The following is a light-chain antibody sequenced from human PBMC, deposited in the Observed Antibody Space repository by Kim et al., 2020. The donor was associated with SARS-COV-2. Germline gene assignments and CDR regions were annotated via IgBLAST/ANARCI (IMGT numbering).Light chain of an antibody. V-gene: IGKV3-20*01. J-gene: IGKJ4*01. Sequence: PWDRASRSCRASERLRNVYLAWYQQKPGQAPRLLILDAMRRATGIPDRFSGSGSGTVFSLTISRLEPEDFAVYYCQQYGEPPTFGGGTKLEI. CDR3: QQYGEPPT. CDR1: ERLRNVY. CDR2: DAM.